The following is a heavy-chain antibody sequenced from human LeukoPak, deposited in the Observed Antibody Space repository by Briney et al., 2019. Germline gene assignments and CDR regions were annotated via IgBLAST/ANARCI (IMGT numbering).Heavy chain of an antibody. Sequence: AGGSLRLSCAASGFDFDIYDMHWVRQAPGRGLEWVSSIGTLDDTYYPDSVKGRFTVSRENAESSLYLHMNSLRDEDTAVYYCARDKVVGATFFDYWGQGTLVTVSS. CDR2: IGTLDDT. V-gene: IGHV3-13*01. CDR1: GFDFDIYD. D-gene: IGHD1-26*01. J-gene: IGHJ4*02. CDR3: ARDKVVGATFFDY.